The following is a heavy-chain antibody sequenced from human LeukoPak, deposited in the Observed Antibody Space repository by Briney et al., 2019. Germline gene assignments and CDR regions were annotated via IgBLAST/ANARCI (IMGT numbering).Heavy chain of an antibody. Sequence: GGSLRLSCAASGFTFDDYVMHWVRQAPGKGLEWVSGISWNSGSIGYADSVKGRFTISRDNAKNSLYLQMNSLRAEDTAVYYCARVATDYYYYMDVWGKGTTVTVSS. CDR2: ISWNSGSI. D-gene: IGHD1-1*01. CDR3: ARVATDYYYYMDV. V-gene: IGHV3-9*01. CDR1: GFTFDDYV. J-gene: IGHJ6*03.